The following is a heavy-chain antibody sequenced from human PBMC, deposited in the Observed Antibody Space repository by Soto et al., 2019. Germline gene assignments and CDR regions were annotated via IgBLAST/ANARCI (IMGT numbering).Heavy chain of an antibody. J-gene: IGHJ4*02. CDR2: SSATGAGT. CDR3: AKDRRAGGNYGFYSDF. Sequence: EVQLLESGGGLVQPGGPLSLSCAAPGFTFSSNGMPGVRKAPGKGLEWVSFSSATGAGTYYADSVKGRFTISRDNSKNTLYLQMTSLRADDTAVYYCAKDRRAGGNYGFYSDFWGQGALVIVSS. D-gene: IGHD1-7*01. CDR1: GFTFSSNG. V-gene: IGHV3-23*01.